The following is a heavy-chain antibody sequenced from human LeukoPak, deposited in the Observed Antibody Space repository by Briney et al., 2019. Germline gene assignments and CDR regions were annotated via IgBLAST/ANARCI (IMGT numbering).Heavy chain of an antibody. CDR1: GGTFSSYA. CDR3: ARGTSGSGWYGNY. V-gene: IGHV1-69*13. Sequence: SVKVSCKASGGTFSSYAISWVRQATGQGLEWMGGIIPIFGTANYAQKFQGRVTITADESTSTAYMELSSLRSEDTAVYYCARGTSGSGWYGNYWGQGTLVTVSS. D-gene: IGHD6-19*01. CDR2: IIPIFGTA. J-gene: IGHJ4*02.